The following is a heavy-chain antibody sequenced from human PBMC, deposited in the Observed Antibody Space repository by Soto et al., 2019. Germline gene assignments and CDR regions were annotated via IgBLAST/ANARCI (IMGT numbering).Heavy chain of an antibody. D-gene: IGHD5-12*01. Sequence: SVKVSCKASGGTFSSYAISWVRQAPGQGLEWMGGIIPIFGTANYAQKFQGRVTITADESTSTAYMELSSLRSEDTAVYYCARGRGYSGYDFGGYYYYGMDVWGQGTTVTVSS. CDR3: ARGRGYSGYDFGGYYYYGMDV. CDR1: GGTFSSYA. CDR2: IIPIFGTA. V-gene: IGHV1-69*13. J-gene: IGHJ6*02.